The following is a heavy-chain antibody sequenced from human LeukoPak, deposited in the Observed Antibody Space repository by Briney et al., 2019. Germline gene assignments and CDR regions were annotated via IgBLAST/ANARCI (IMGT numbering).Heavy chain of an antibody. J-gene: IGHJ4*02. CDR1: GFTFSSYS. V-gene: IGHV3-21*01. CDR3: ARDYYYDSSGYYGRRGFDY. CDR2: ISSSSSHK. Sequence: PGGSLRLSCAASGFTFSSYSMNWVRQAPGKGLERVSFISSSSSHKYYAGSVKGRLTISRDNAKNSLYLQMNSLRAEDTAVYYCARDYYYDSSGYYGRRGFDYWGQGTLVTVSS. D-gene: IGHD3-22*01.